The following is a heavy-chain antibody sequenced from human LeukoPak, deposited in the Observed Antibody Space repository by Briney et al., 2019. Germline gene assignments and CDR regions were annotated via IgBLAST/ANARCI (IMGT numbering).Heavy chain of an antibody. CDR1: GFTFDDYA. J-gene: IGHJ4*02. CDR2: ISWNSGSI. V-gene: IGHV3-9*01. CDR3: TRGPPDGSGNYYPGDF. D-gene: IGHD3-10*01. Sequence: PGGSLRLSCAASGFTFDDYAMHWVRQAPGKGLEWVSGISWNSGSIGYADSVKGRFTISRDNAKNTLNLQMNSLRVEDTAVYYCTRGPPDGSGNYYPGDFWGQGTLVTVSS.